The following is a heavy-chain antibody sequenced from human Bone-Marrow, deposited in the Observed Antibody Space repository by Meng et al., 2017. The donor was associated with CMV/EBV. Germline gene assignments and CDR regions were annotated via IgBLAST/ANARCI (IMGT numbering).Heavy chain of an antibody. CDR2: IRYDGSNK. CDR3: AKDRNRDVVVVPAAIPDS. D-gene: IGHD2-2*02. CDR1: GFTFSSYG. Sequence: GESLKISCAASGFTFSSYGMHWVRQAPGKGLEWVAFIRYDGSNKYYADSVKGRFTISRDNSKNTLYLQMNSLRAEDTAVYYCAKDRNRDVVVVPAAIPDSWGQGTLDTVSS. V-gene: IGHV3-30*02. J-gene: IGHJ4*02.